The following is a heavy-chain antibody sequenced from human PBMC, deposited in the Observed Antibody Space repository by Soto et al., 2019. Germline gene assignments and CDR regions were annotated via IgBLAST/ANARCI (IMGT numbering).Heavy chain of an antibody. CDR1: GFTVSSNY. CDR3: ATYCSSTSCYPNYYGMDV. CDR2: IYSGGST. V-gene: IGHV3-66*01. Sequence: GGSLRLSCAASGFTVSSNYMSWVRQAPGKGLEWVSVIYSGGSTYYADSVKGRFTISRDNSKNTLYLQMNSLRAEDTAVYYCATYCSSTSCYPNYYGMDVWGQGTTVTVSS. D-gene: IGHD2-2*01. J-gene: IGHJ6*02.